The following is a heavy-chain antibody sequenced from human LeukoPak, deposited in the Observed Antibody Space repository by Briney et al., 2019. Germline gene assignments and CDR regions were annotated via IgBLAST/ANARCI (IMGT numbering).Heavy chain of an antibody. CDR3: ARRAGDYSHPYDY. V-gene: IGHV3-53*01. D-gene: IGHD3-22*01. CDR2: IYTTGNT. J-gene: IGHJ4*02. Sequence: GGSLRLSCTDSGFTVSSNSMSWVRQAPGKGLEWVSFIYTTGNTHNSDSVKGRFTISRDSSKNTLYLQMNSLRAEDTAVYYCARRAGDYSHPYDYWGQGTLVTVSS. CDR1: GFTVSSNS.